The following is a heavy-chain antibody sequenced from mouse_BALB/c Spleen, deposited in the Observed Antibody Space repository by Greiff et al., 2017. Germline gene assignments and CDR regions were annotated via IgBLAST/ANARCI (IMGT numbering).Heavy chain of an antibody. CDR3: ARSPYYGSSHWYFDV. CDR2: IDPENGNT. V-gene: IGHV14-1*02. Sequence: VQLQQSGAELVRPGALVKLSCKASGFNIKDYYMHWVKQRPEQGLEWIGWIDPENGNTIYDPKFQGKASITADTSSNTAYLQLSSLTSEDTAVYYCARSPYYGSSHWYFDVWGAGTTVTVSS. D-gene: IGHD1-1*01. J-gene: IGHJ1*01. CDR1: GFNIKDYY.